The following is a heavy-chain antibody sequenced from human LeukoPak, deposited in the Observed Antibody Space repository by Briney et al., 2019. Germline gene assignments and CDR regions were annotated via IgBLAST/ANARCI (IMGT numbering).Heavy chain of an antibody. J-gene: IGHJ4*02. Sequence: GGSLRLSCAASGFTFGNYAMSWVRQAPGKGLEWVSGIGSGGLTTYYTDSVKGRFTISRDNSKNTLYLQVNSLRADDTAIYYCAKSGATIWTFNYWGQGALVTVSS. V-gene: IGHV3-23*01. CDR3: AKSGATIWTFNY. D-gene: IGHD5-12*01. CDR1: GFTFGNYA. CDR2: IGSGGLTT.